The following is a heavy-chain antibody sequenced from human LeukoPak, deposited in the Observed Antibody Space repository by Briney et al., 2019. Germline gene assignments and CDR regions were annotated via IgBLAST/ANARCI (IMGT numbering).Heavy chain of an antibody. CDR1: GGSISSYY. J-gene: IGHJ5*02. CDR3: ARAEGCSGGSCYSGWFDP. V-gene: IGHV4-59*01. Sequence: SETLSLTCTVSGGSISSYYWSWIRQPPGEGLEWIGYIYYSGSTNYNPSLKSRVTISVDTSKNQFSLKLSSVTAADTAVYYCARAEGCSGGSCYSGWFDPWGQGTLVTVSS. CDR2: IYYSGST. D-gene: IGHD2-15*01.